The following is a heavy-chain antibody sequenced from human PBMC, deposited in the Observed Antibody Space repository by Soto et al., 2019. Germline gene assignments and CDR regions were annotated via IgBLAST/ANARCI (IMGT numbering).Heavy chain of an antibody. V-gene: IGHV4-30-4*01. D-gene: IGHD7-27*01. J-gene: IGHJ5*01. CDR3: ARGRYCLTGRCFPNWFDS. CDR1: GGSVTSDEDY. Sequence: PSETLSLTCTVSGGSVTSDEDYWSWIRQSPGKGLEWIGYISNSGSTSYNPSLKTRLSMSVDRSKNQFTLRLTSVTAADTAVYFCARGRYCLTGRCFPNWFDSWGQGALVTVSS. CDR2: ISNSGST.